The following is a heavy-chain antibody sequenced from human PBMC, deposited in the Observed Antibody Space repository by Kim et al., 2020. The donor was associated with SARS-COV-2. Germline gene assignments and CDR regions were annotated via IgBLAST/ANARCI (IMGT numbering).Heavy chain of an antibody. CDR1: GFTFSSYA. D-gene: IGHD6-13*01. J-gene: IGHJ4*02. CDR3: AKIGQQLDHRVFDY. V-gene: IGHV3-23*01. Sequence: GGSLRLSCAASGFTFSSYAMSWVRQAPGKGLEWVSAISGIGGSTYYADSVKGRFTISRDNSKNTLYLQMNSLGAEDTAVYYCAKIGQQLDHRVFDYWGQGTLVTVSS. CDR2: ISGIGGST.